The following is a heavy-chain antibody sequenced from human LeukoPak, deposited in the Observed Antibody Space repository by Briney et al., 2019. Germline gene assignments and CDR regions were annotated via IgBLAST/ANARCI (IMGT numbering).Heavy chain of an antibody. D-gene: IGHD2-2*01. V-gene: IGHV1-69*05. J-gene: IGHJ6*03. CDR2: IIPIFGTA. CDR3: ARNVPAAPPYYMDV. Sequence: ASVTVSFKASGGTFSSYAISWVRQAPGQGLEWMGGIIPIFGTANYAQKFQGRVTITTDESTSTAYMELSSLRSEDTAVYYCARNVPAAPPYYMDVWGKGTTVTVSS. CDR1: GGTFSSYA.